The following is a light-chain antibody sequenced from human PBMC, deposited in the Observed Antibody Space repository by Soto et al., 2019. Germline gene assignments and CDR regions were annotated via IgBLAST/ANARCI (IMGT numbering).Light chain of an antibody. Sequence: QPVLTQPPSVSAAPGQKVTISCSGSSSNIGNNYVFWYQQLPGTAPKLLIYDNDKRPSGIPDRFSGSKSGTSATLGITGPQTGDEADYYCATWDRSLSVGVFGGGTKLTVL. CDR3: ATWDRSLSVGV. CDR1: SSNIGNNY. J-gene: IGLJ2*01. V-gene: IGLV1-51*01. CDR2: DND.